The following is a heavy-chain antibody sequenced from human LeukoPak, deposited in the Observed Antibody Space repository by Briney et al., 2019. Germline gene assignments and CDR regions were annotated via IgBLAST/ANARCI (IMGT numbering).Heavy chain of an antibody. CDR1: GGTFSSYA. Sequence: SVKVSCKASGGTFSSYAISWVRQAPGQGLEWMGRIIPILGIANYAQKFQGRVTITADKSTSTAYMELSSLRSEDTAVYYCANHYYDSSGYPYHFDYWGQGTLVTVSS. CDR2: IIPILGIA. CDR3: ANHYYDSSGYPYHFDY. V-gene: IGHV1-69*04. D-gene: IGHD3-22*01. J-gene: IGHJ4*02.